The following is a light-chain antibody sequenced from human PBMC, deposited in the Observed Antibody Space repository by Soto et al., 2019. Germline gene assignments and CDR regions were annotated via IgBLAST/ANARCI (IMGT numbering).Light chain of an antibody. J-gene: IGKJ4*01. CDR1: QSVRSY. CDR3: HQRSDWPSI. V-gene: IGKV3-11*01. CDR2: DAS. Sequence: EIVLTQSPATLSLSPGDRATLSCRASQSVRSYLAWYQQKPGQAPRLLIYDASNRATGIPARFSGSGSGTDFTLTITSLEPEDFAVYYCHQRSDWPSIFGGGTKVEIK.